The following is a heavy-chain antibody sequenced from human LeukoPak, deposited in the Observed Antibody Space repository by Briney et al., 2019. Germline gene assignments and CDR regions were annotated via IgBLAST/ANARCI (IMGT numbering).Heavy chain of an antibody. CDR1: GFTFDDYG. Sequence: GGSLRLSCAASGFTFDDYGMSWVRQAPGKGLEWVSGINWDGGSTGYADSVKGRFTISRDNAKNSLYLQMNSLRAEDTALYYCARDYDSSGYSDAFDIWGQGTMVTVSS. D-gene: IGHD3-22*01. J-gene: IGHJ3*02. V-gene: IGHV3-20*04. CDR2: INWDGGST. CDR3: ARDYDSSGYSDAFDI.